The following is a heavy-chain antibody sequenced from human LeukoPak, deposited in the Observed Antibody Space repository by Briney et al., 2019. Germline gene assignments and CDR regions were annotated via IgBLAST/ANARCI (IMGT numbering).Heavy chain of an antibody. V-gene: IGHV3-23*01. Sequence: GGTLRLSCAASGFTFSGYGMSWVRQAPGKGLEWVSGISGSGRSTYYADSVKGRFTISRDTSKNTLFLQMNSLRAEDTAVYYCAKDGQEIGSPDYFDYWGQGTLVTVSS. CDR2: ISGSGRST. J-gene: IGHJ4*02. D-gene: IGHD2/OR15-2a*01. CDR1: GFTFSGYG. CDR3: AKDGQEIGSPDYFDY.